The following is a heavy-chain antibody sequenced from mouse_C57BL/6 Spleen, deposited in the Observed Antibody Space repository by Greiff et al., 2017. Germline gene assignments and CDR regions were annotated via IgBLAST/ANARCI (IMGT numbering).Heavy chain of an antibody. CDR2: IAPSDSYT. J-gene: IGHJ1*03. CDR1: GYTFTSYW. V-gene: IGHV1-50*01. CDR3: APTVVATKDYWYFDV. Sequence: QVQLQQPGAELVKPGASVTLSCKASGYTFTSYWMPWVKQRPGQGLEWIGEIAPSDSYTNYNQQFKGQATLTVDTSSSTAYMQLSSLTSEDSAVYYGAPTVVATKDYWYFDVWGTGTTVTGAS. D-gene: IGHD1-1*01.